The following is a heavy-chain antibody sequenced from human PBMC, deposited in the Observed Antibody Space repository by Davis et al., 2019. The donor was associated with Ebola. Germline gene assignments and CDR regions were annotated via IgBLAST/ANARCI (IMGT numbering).Heavy chain of an antibody. Sequence: GGSLRLSCAASGFTFSDYYMSWIRQAPGKGLEWVSYISSSSSYTNYADSVKGRFTISRDNAKNSLYLQMNSLRGEDTAVYYCASLKGYSGLDYWGQGTLVTVSS. CDR1: GFTFSDYY. CDR2: ISSSSSYT. D-gene: IGHD1-26*01. V-gene: IGHV3-11*06. CDR3: ASLKGYSGLDY. J-gene: IGHJ4*02.